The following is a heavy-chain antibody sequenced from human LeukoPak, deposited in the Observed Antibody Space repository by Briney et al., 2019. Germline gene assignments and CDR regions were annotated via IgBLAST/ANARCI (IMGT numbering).Heavy chain of an antibody. CDR3: ARAQGTIVGAPFAFDI. CDR2: MYYSVRT. CDR1: GGSVSSHY. J-gene: IGHJ3*02. Sequence: PSPTLSLTCTVSGGSVSSHYWSWIRQPPGKGLGWLGYMYYSVRTNYNPSLKSRVPISVDTSKNKFSLKLSSVTAADTAVYYCARAQGTIVGAPFAFDIWGQGTMVTVSS. V-gene: IGHV4-59*02. D-gene: IGHD1-26*01.